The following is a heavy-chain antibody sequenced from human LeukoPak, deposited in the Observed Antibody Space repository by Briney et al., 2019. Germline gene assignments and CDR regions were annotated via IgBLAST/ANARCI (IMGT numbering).Heavy chain of an antibody. J-gene: IGHJ6*02. V-gene: IGHV3-7*01. CDR3: ARRYSGSYFLWYYYGMDV. Sequence: GGSLRLSCAASGFTFSSYWMSWVRQAPGKGLEWVANIKQDGSEKYYVDSVKGRFTISRGNAKNSLYLQMNSLRAEDTAVYYCARRYSGSYFLWYYYGMDVWGQGTTVTVSS. D-gene: IGHD1-26*01. CDR2: IKQDGSEK. CDR1: GFTFSSYW.